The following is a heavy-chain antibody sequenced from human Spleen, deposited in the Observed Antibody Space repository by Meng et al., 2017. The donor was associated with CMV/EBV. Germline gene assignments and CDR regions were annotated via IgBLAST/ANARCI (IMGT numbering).Heavy chain of an antibody. CDR3: ARDDSLHWQY. J-gene: IGHJ4*02. Sequence: GGSLRLSCVASGFTFSGFWMHWVRQAPGKGLVWVSRINSDGSNTYYADSVKGRFTISRDNTKNTLYLQMNSLRAEDTAVYYCARDDSLHWQYWGQGTLVTVSS. CDR2: INSDGSNT. CDR1: GFTFSGFW. V-gene: IGHV3-74*01.